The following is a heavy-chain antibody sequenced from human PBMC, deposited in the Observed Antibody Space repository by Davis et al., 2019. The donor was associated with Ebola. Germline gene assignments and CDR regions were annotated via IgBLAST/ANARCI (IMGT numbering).Heavy chain of an antibody. J-gene: IGHJ6*02. D-gene: IGHD2-2*03. CDR1: GFTFSSYA. CDR2: ISYDGSNK. CDR3: ARSIRLDIVLVPAAENGMDV. V-gene: IGHV3-30*04. Sequence: GESLKISCAASGFTFSSYAMHWVRQAPGKGLEWVAVISYDGSNKYYADSVKGRFTISRDNSKNTLYLQMNSLRAEDTAVYYCARSIRLDIVLVPAAENGMDVWGQGTTVTVSS.